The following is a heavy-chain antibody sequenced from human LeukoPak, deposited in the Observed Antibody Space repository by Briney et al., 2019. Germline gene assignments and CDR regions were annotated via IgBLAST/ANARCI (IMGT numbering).Heavy chain of an antibody. J-gene: IGHJ6*03. CDR3: ARVGNGYDSSGYRMNRPYYYYYMDV. V-gene: IGHV7-4-1*02. Sequence: GASVKVSCKASGYTFTGYYMHWVRQAPGQGLEWMGWINTNTGNPTYAQGFTGRFVFSLDTSVSTAYLQISSLKAEDTAVYYCARVGNGYDSSGYRMNRPYYYYYMDVWGKGTTVTVSS. CDR1: GYTFTGYY. CDR2: INTNTGNP. D-gene: IGHD3-22*01.